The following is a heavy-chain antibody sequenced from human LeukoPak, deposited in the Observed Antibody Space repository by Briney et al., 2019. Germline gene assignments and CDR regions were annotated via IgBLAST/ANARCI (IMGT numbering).Heavy chain of an antibody. Sequence: GGSLRLSCAASGFTVSSNYMSWVRQAPGKGLEWVANIKQDGSEKYYVDSVKGRFTISRDNAKNSLYLQMNSLRAEDTAVYYCAREDTAMFYYYYGMDVWGQGTTVTVSS. CDR2: IKQDGSEK. V-gene: IGHV3-7*01. J-gene: IGHJ6*02. D-gene: IGHD5-18*01. CDR3: AREDTAMFYYYYGMDV. CDR1: GFTVSSNY.